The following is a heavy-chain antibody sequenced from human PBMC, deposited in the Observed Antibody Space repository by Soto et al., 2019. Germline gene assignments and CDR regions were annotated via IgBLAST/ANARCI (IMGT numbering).Heavy chain of an antibody. V-gene: IGHV3-30-3*01. CDR2: ISYDGSNK. J-gene: IGHJ6*02. CDR3: ARDRDRGMDV. Sequence: SLRLSCAASGFTFSSYAMHWVRQAPGKGLEWVAVISYDGSNKYYADSVKGRFTISRDNSKNTLYLQTNSLRAEDTAVYYCARDRDRGMDVWGQGTTVTVSS. D-gene: IGHD2-15*01. CDR1: GFTFSSYA.